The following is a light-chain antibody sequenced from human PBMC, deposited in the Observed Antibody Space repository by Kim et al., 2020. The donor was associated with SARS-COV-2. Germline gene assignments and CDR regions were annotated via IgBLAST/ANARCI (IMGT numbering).Light chain of an antibody. CDR2: LEKSGSY. J-gene: IGLJ3*02. Sequence: QPVLTQSSSASASLGSTVRPTCTLSSGHSTYIIAWHQQQPGKAPRYLMKLEKSGSYNKGSGVPDRFSGSSSGADRYLTISNLQSEDEADYFCETWDSTTGEFGGGTKVTVL. CDR1: SGHSTYI. CDR3: ETWDSTTGE. V-gene: IGLV4-60*03.